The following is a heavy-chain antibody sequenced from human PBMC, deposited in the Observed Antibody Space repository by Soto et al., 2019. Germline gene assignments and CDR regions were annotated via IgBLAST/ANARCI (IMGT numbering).Heavy chain of an antibody. D-gene: IGHD3-10*01. CDR1: GGSISSISPY. Sequence: SETLYLADNVSGGSISSISPYWCWIRQPPEKGLEWIASIYYSGSTYYNPSLRSRVTLSVDTSKNQFSLKLSSVTAADTAVYYGARDLWFGELSGGWVDPWGQGTLVT. CDR3: ARDLWFGELSGGWVDP. CDR2: IYYSGST. V-gene: IGHV4-39*07. J-gene: IGHJ5*02.